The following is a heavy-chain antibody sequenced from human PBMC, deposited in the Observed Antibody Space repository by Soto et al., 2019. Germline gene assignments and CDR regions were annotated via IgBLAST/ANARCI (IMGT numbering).Heavy chain of an antibody. V-gene: IGHV4-30-2*01. J-gene: IGHJ4*02. CDR3: ASQSPTAAVPY. CDR1: GGSISSGGYS. CDR2: IYHSGST. Sequence: SETLSLTCAVSGGSISSGGYSWSWIRQPPGKGLEWIGYIYHSGSTYIYHSGSTYYNPSLNSRVTISVDRSKNQFSLTLSSVTAADTAVYYCASQSPTAAVPYWGQGTLVTVSS. D-gene: IGHD6-13*01.